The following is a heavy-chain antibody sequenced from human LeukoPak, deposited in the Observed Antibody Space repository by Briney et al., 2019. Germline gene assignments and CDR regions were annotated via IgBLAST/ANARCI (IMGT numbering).Heavy chain of an antibody. J-gene: IGHJ4*02. CDR1: GFSFSSYA. Sequence: GGSLRLSCAASGFSFSSYAMHWVRQAPGKGLEWVAVISSDGSNENYADSVKGRLTISRDNSKNTLYLQMNSLRPEDTAVYYCARAHTSCCYNYFDYWGQGTLVTVSS. CDR3: ARAHTSCCYNYFDY. CDR2: ISSDGSNE. V-gene: IGHV3-30*04. D-gene: IGHD2-2*01.